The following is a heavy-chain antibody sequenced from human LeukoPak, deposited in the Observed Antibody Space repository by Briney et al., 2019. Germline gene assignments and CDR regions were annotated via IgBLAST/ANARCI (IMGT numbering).Heavy chain of an antibody. CDR1: GGSISSSSYY. CDR3: ARQGTVHFDY. D-gene: IGHD1/OR15-1a*01. J-gene: IGHJ4*02. Sequence: PSETLSLTCTVSGGSISSSSYYWGWIRQPPGKGLEWIGSIYYSGSTYYNPSLKSRVTISVDTSKNQFSLKLSSVTAADTAVYYCARQGTVHFDYWGQGTLVTVSS. V-gene: IGHV4-39*01. CDR2: IYYSGST.